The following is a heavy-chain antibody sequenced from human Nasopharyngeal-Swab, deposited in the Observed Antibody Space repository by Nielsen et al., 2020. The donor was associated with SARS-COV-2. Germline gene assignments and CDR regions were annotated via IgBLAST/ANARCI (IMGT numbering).Heavy chain of an antibody. D-gene: IGHD4-23*01. V-gene: IGHV3-53*01. CDR2: IYSGGST. CDR3: ARDKGGNSPPYYFDY. J-gene: IGHJ4*02. Sequence: RQCHGQGLEWVSVIYSGGSTYYADSVKGRFTISRDNSKNTLYLQMNSLRAEDTAVYYCARDKGGNSPPYYFDYWGQGTLVTVSS.